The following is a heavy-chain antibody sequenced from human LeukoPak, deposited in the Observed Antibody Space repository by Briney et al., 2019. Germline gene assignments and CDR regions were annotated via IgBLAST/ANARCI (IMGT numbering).Heavy chain of an antibody. Sequence: GASVKVSCKASGYTFTGYYMHWVRQAPGQGLEWMGWISAYNGNTNYAQKLQGRVTMTTDTSTSTAYMELRSLRSDDTAVYYCARSLSLPPYTIYEPEDYWGQGTLVTVSS. D-gene: IGHD4-11*01. CDR1: GYTFTGYY. CDR3: ARSLSLPPYTIYEPEDY. V-gene: IGHV1-18*04. J-gene: IGHJ4*02. CDR2: ISAYNGNT.